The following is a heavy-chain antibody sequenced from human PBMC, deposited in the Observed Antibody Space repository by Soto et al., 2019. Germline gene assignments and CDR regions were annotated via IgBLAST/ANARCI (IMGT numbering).Heavy chain of an antibody. Sequence: QVQLVQSGAEVKKPGASVKVSCKASGYTFTSYGISWVRQAPGQGLEWMGWISAYNGNTNYAQKLQGRVTMTTDTSTSTAYMELRSLRSDDTAVYYCARDRPSDLLIWFGELLIGDYWGQGTLVTVSS. V-gene: IGHV1-18*01. D-gene: IGHD3-10*01. CDR1: GYTFTSYG. CDR2: ISAYNGNT. J-gene: IGHJ4*02. CDR3: ARDRPSDLLIWFGELLIGDY.